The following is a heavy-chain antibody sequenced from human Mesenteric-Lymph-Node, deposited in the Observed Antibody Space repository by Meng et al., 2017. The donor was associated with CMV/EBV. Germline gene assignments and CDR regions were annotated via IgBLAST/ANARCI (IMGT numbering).Heavy chain of an antibody. Sequence: SETLSPTCPLSSGSIGTSYWDWLRRLRGKGLEWIGFIFYSGIIKYNPSLRSGVTISLDTSKNQFSLKLSSVTAADTAVYSCARGEGYSYNYGFYGLGVWGQGTTVTVSS. CDR1: SGSIGTSY. J-gene: IGHJ6*02. CDR3: ARGEGYSYNYGFYGLGV. V-gene: IGHV4-59*01. D-gene: IGHD5-18*01. CDR2: IFYSGII.